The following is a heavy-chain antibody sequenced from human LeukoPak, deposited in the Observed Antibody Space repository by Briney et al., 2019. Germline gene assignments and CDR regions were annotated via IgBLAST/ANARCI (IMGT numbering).Heavy chain of an antibody. D-gene: IGHD3-9*01. Sequence: PGGSLRLSCAASGFTFSSYAMSWVRQAPGKGLEWVSAISGSGGSTYYADSVKGRFTISRDNSKNTLYLQMYSLRAEDTAVYYCAKDLISTPLYYFDYWGQGTLVTVSS. CDR1: GFTFSSYA. V-gene: IGHV3-23*01. J-gene: IGHJ4*02. CDR3: AKDLISTPLYYFDY. CDR2: ISGSGGST.